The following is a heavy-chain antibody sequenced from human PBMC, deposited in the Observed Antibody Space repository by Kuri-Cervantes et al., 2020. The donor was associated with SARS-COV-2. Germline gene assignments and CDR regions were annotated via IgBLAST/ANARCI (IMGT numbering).Heavy chain of an antibody. Sequence: GTLRLSCTVSGGSIGSHYWAWIRQPPGKGLEWIGYIYDNGRTKYIPSLKSRVTISVDTSKNQFSLKLNSVTAADTAVYYCARASHCTGGSCYSIPFDSWGQGTLVTASS. D-gene: IGHD2-15*01. V-gene: IGHV4-59*11. CDR3: ARASHCTGGSCYSIPFDS. CDR2: IYDNGRT. CDR1: GGSIGSHY. J-gene: IGHJ4*02.